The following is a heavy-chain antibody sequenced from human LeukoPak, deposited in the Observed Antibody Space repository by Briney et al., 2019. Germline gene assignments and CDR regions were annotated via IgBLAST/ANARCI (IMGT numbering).Heavy chain of an antibody. J-gene: IGHJ5*02. CDR1: GGFNTHYY. Sequence: PSEALSLTCSVSGGFNTHYYWTWIRQPPGKELEWIGYIYHSGSTKYNPSLKSRVTISVDTSKNHFSLKLSSVTAADTAVYYCARAHMSSKGWFDPWGQGTLVTVSS. CDR3: ARAHMSSKGWFDP. V-gene: IGHV4-59*12. CDR2: IYHSGST. D-gene: IGHD2/OR15-2a*01.